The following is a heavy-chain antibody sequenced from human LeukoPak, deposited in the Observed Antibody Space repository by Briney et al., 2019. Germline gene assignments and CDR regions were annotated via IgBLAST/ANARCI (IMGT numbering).Heavy chain of an antibody. V-gene: IGHV3-43D*04. CDR3: ATDGSGSYRSHILDY. J-gene: IGHJ4*02. CDR2: ISWDGGST. Sequence: GGSLRLSCAASGFTFDDYAMHWVRQAPGKGLEWVSLISWDGGSTYYADSVKGRFTISRDNSKNSLYLQMNSLIAEDAALYYCATDGSGSYRSHILDYWGQGILVTASS. CDR1: GFTFDDYA. D-gene: IGHD3-10*01.